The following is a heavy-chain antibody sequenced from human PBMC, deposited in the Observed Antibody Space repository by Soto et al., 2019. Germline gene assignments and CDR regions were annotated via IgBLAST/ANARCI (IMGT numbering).Heavy chain of an antibody. Sequence: GGSLRLSCAASGFTFSSYAMHWVRQAPGKGLEWVAVITYDGSNKYYADSVKGRFTISRDNSKNTLYLQMNSLRVEDTAVYYCARPRKNRKRVHDYGDYDWDNDYFYGMDVWGQGTTVTVSS. D-gene: IGHD4-17*01. J-gene: IGHJ6*02. V-gene: IGHV3-30-3*01. CDR3: ARPRKNRKRVHDYGDYDWDNDYFYGMDV. CDR2: ITYDGSNK. CDR1: GFTFSSYA.